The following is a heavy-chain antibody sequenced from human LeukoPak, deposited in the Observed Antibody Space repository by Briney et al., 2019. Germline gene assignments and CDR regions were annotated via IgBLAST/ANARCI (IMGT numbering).Heavy chain of an antibody. CDR1: GFTFSSYG. CDR3: AKESGSGRSIDS. Sequence: PGGSLRLSCAASGFTFSSYGMHWVRQAPGKGLEWVAFIRYDGRIKYYTNSVKGRFTISRGNSMNSLDLQMNVLRPEDTGLYYCAKESGSGRSIDSWGQGILVTVSS. V-gene: IGHV3-30*02. J-gene: IGHJ4*02. CDR2: IRYDGRIK. D-gene: IGHD6-19*01.